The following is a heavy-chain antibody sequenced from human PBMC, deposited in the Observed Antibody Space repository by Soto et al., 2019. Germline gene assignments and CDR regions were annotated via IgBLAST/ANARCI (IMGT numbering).Heavy chain of an antibody. Sequence: QVQLVQSGAEVKKPGASVKVSCKASGYTFTSYGISWVRQAPGQGLEWMGWISAYNGNTNYAQKLQGRVTMTTDTSTSTADMRLRRLRSDDTAVYYCARRSRVYTRGHGSFDIWGQGTMGTVAS. CDR1: GYTFTSYG. CDR3: ARRSRVYTRGHGSFDI. J-gene: IGHJ3*02. D-gene: IGHD5-18*01. V-gene: IGHV1-18*01. CDR2: ISAYNGNT.